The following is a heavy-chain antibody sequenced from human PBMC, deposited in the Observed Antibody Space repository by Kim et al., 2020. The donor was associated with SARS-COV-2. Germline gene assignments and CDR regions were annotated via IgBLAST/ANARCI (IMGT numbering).Heavy chain of an antibody. Sequence: GSLRLSCAASGFTFSSYSMNWVRQAPGKGLEWVSSISSSSSYIYYADSVKGRFTISRDNAKNSLYLQMNSLRAEDTAVYYCARDRGQYSNNYYYYYGMDVWGQGTTVTVSS. D-gene: IGHD4-4*01. CDR2: ISSSSSYI. V-gene: IGHV3-21*01. J-gene: IGHJ6*02. CDR3: ARDRGQYSNNYYYYYGMDV. CDR1: GFTFSSYS.